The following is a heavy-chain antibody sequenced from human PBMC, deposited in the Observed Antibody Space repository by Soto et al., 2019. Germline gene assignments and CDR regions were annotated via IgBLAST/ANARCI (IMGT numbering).Heavy chain of an antibody. CDR2: IXPSDSYT. V-gene: IGHV5-10-1*01. Sequence: SCKGSGYSFTSYWISWVRQMPGKGLEWXGRIXPSDSYTNXXXSFQGHVTISADKSISTAYLQWSSLKASDTAMYYCARLEYGSGPITYWGQGTLVTVSS. CDR3: ARLEYGSGPITY. CDR1: GYSFTSYW. J-gene: IGHJ4*02. D-gene: IGHD3-10*01.